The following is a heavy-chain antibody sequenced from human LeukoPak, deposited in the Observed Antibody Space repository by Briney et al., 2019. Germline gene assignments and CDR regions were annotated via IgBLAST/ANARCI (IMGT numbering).Heavy chain of an antibody. CDR2: INPNSGGT. Sequence: ASVKVSCKASGYTFTGYYMHWVRQAPGQGLEWMGRINPNSGGTNYAQKVQGRVTMTRDTSISTAYMELSRLRSDDTAVYYCAREMGSITIFGVVIIFGYWGQGTLVTVSS. CDR3: AREMGSITIFGVVIIFGY. V-gene: IGHV1-2*06. J-gene: IGHJ4*02. CDR1: GYTFTGYY. D-gene: IGHD3-3*01.